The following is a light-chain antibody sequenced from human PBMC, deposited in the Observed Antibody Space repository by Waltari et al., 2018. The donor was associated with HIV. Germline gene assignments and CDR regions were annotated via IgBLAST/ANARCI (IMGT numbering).Light chain of an antibody. CDR3: QHRSNWPLT. CDR1: QGISSY. J-gene: IGKJ4*01. V-gene: IGKV1-8*01. CDR2: AAS. Sequence: AIRMTQSPSSFSASTGDRVTITCRASQGISSYLAWYQQKPGKAPKLLIYAASTLQSGVPSRFSGSGSGTDFTLTISCLQSEDFAVYYCQHRSNWPLTFGGGTKVEIK.